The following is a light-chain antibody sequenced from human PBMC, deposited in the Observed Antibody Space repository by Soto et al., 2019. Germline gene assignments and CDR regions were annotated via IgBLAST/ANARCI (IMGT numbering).Light chain of an antibody. J-gene: IGKJ1*01. CDR3: QQSNSYPWT. V-gene: IGKV1-5*03. CDR1: QSISPY. CDR2: MAS. Sequence: DIQMTQSPSTLSASAGDRVTITCRASQSISPYLAWYQQKPGKAPKLLIYMASSLQSGVPSRFSGSGSGTEFTLTISSLQPDDFAPYYCQQSNSYPWTFGQGTQVDIK.